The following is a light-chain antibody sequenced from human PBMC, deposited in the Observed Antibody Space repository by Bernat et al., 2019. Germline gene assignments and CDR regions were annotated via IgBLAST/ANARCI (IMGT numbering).Light chain of an antibody. CDR2: KSS. CDR3: QQYNSYSPLT. Sequence: DIQMTQSPSTLSASVGDRVTITCRASQSISSWLAWYQQKPGKPPKLLIYKSSSLESVVPSRFSGSGSGTEFTLTISSLQPDDFATYYCQQYNSYSPLTFGGGTKVEIK. V-gene: IGKV1-5*03. CDR1: QSISSW. J-gene: IGKJ4*01.